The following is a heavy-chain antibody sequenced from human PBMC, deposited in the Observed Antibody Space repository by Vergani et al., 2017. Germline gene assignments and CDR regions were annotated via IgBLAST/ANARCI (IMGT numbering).Heavy chain of an antibody. CDR1: VFTFSHYS. V-gene: IGHV3-21*01. CDR2: ICGNNDDV. CDR3: VRDVRVSRT. Sequence: EVQMVDSGGGLVKPGGSLRLSCVASVFTFSHYSMNCVRQAPGKGLEWVSSICGNNDDVYYVDSVKGRFTISRDNAKNSLYLDMSSLRAEDTAVYYCVRDVRVSRTWGQGTLIAVSS. J-gene: IGHJ3*01.